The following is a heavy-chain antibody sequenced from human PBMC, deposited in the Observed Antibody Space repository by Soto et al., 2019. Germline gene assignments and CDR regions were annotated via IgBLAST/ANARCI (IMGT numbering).Heavy chain of an antibody. D-gene: IGHD3-22*01. J-gene: IGHJ5*02. CDR2: IYHSGST. V-gene: IGHV4-4*02. Sequence: PSETLSLTCAVSGGSISSSNWWSWVRQPPGKGLEGIGEIYHSGSTNYNPSLKSRVTISVDKSKNQFSLKLSSVTAADTAVSYCARALAGYYDSSGYTNWFDHWGQGTLVTVSS. CDR3: ARALAGYYDSSGYTNWFDH. CDR1: GGSISSSNW.